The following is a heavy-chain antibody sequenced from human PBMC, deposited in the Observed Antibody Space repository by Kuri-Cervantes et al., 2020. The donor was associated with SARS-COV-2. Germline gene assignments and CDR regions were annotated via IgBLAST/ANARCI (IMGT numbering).Heavy chain of an antibody. Sequence: SETLSLTCTVSGGSISSGGYYWSWIRQPPGKGLEWIGYIYHSGSTYYIPSLKSRVTISVDRSKNQFSLKLSSVTAADTAVYYCARETSGISRGAFDIWGQGTMVTVSS. CDR3: ARETSGISRGAFDI. J-gene: IGHJ3*02. CDR2: IYHSGST. D-gene: IGHD3-3*01. V-gene: IGHV4-30-2*01. CDR1: GGSISSGGYY.